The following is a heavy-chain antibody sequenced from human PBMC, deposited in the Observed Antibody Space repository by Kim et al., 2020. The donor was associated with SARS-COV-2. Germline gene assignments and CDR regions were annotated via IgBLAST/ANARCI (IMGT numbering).Heavy chain of an antibody. J-gene: IGHJ4*02. Sequence: RVTISVDTSKNQFSLKLSSVTAADTAVYYCARDGGDRYYYDSSGYYFFDYWGQGTLVTVSS. V-gene: IGHV4-34*01. D-gene: IGHD3-22*01. CDR3: ARDGGDRYYYDSSGYYFFDY.